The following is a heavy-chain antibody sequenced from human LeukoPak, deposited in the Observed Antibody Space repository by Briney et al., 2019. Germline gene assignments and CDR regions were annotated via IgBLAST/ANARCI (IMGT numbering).Heavy chain of an antibody. CDR3: AKSGRGAGSYYNAYYFDY. D-gene: IGHD3-10*01. J-gene: IGHJ4*02. CDR1: GFTFSSYA. V-gene: IGHV3-23*01. CDR2: ISGSGGST. Sequence: GGSLRLSCAASGFTFSSYAMSWVRQAPGKGLEWVSAISGSGGSTYYADSVKGRFTISRDNSKNTLYLQMNSLRAEDTAVYYCAKSGRGAGSYYNAYYFDYWGQGTLVTVSS.